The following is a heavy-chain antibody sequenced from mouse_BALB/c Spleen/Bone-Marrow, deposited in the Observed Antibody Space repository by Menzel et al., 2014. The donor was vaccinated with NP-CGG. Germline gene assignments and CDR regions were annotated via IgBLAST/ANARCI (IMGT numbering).Heavy chain of an antibody. V-gene: IGHV1S135*01. CDR3: ARSRDVGYFDY. Sequence: EVKLMESGPELVKPGASVKVSCKASGYAFTSYNMFWVKQSHGKSLEWIGYIDPYNGGTSYNQKFKGKATLTVDRSSSTAYMHLNSLTSEDSAVYYCARSRDVGYFDYWGQGTTLTVSS. D-gene: IGHD3-3*01. CDR2: IDPYNGGT. J-gene: IGHJ2*01. CDR1: GYAFTSYN.